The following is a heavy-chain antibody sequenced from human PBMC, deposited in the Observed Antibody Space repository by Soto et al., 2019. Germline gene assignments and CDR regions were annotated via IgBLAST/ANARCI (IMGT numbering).Heavy chain of an antibody. CDR1: GFTFSSYG. J-gene: IGHJ4*02. CDR2: ISYDGSNK. V-gene: IGHV3-30*18. Sequence: QVQLVESGGGVVQPGRSLRLSCADSGFTFSSYGMHWVRQAPGKGLEWVAVISYDGSNKYYADSVKGRFTISRDNSKNTLYLQMNSLRAEDTAVYYCAKDLYCSGGSCGGIDYWGQGTLVTVSS. CDR3: AKDLYCSGGSCGGIDY. D-gene: IGHD2-15*01.